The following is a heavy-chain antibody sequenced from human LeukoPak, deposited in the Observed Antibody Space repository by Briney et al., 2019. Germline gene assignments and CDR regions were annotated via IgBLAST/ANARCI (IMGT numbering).Heavy chain of an antibody. Sequence: SETLSLTCAVSGGSIISSNRWSWVRQPPGKGLEWIGEIYHSGTTNYIPSLKSRVTISVDKSKNQFSLKLTSVTAADTAVYYCGGRIAATGTPFDYWGQGTVVTVSS. D-gene: IGHD6-13*01. J-gene: IGHJ4*02. CDR1: GGSIISSNR. CDR2: IYHSGTT. V-gene: IGHV4-4*02. CDR3: GGRIAATGTPFDY.